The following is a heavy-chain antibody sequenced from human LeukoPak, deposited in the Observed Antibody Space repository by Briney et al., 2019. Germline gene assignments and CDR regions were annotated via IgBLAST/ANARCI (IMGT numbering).Heavy chain of an antibody. CDR2: INSGGSST. Sequence: GGSLRLSCAASGFTFSSYWMHWVRQAPGKGLVWVSRINSGGSSTSCADSVKGRFTISRDNAKNTLYLRMNSLRPEDTAVYYCIRGAPTTFDYWGQGTLVTVSS. D-gene: IGHD1-14*01. CDR1: GFTFSSYW. V-gene: IGHV3-74*01. J-gene: IGHJ4*02. CDR3: IRGAPTTFDY.